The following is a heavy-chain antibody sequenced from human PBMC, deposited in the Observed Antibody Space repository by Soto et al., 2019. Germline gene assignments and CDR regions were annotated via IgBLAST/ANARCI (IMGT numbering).Heavy chain of an antibody. CDR2: ISGSGGST. CDR1: GFTFSSYA. V-gene: IGHV3-23*01. CDR3: AKGSQRFLEWLAFDP. D-gene: IGHD3-3*01. J-gene: IGHJ5*02. Sequence: GGSLRLSCAASGFTFSSYAMSWVRQAPGKGLEWVSAISGSGGSTYYADSVKGRFTISRDNSKNTLYLQMNSLRAEDTAVYYCAKGSQRFLEWLAFDPWGQGTLVTVSS.